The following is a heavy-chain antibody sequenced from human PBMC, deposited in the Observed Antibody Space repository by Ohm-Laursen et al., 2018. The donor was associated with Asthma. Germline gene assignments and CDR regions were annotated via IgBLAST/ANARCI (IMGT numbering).Heavy chain of an antibody. V-gene: IGHV3-30-3*01. CDR3: ARDVMEWYLPAFDF. Sequence: SLRLSCAASGFTFSSYAMHWVRQAPGKGLEWVAVGGSYYDGCLKYYADSVNGRFTVSRDDSKNTLYLQMNSLRPDDTAVYYCARDVMEWYLPAFDFWGQGTLVNVSS. J-gene: IGHJ4*02. CDR1: GFTFSSYA. D-gene: IGHD3-3*01. CDR2: GGSYYDGCLK.